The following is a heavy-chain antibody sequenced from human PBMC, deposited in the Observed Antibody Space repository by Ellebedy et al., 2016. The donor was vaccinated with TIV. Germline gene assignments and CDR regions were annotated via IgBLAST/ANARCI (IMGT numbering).Heavy chain of an antibody. CDR2: IHDSGIT. CDR3: AGGYIWFDY. CDR1: GDSMTSYY. V-gene: IGHV4-59*01. Sequence: SETLSLXXSVSGDSMTSYYWSWIRQPPGKGLEWIGYIHDSGITNYSPFLKSRITMSLDTSKNQFSLKLSSVTAADTAIYYCAGGYIWFDYWGQGTLVTVSS. D-gene: IGHD1-1*01. J-gene: IGHJ4*02.